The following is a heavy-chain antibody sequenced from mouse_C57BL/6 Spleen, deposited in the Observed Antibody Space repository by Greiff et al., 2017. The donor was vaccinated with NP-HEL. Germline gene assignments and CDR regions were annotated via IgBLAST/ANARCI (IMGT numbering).Heavy chain of an antibody. CDR3: ARRDSNTDY. CDR2: INPGSGGT. J-gene: IGHJ2*01. V-gene: IGHV1-54*01. Sequence: VQLQQSGAELVRPGTSVKVSCKASGYAFTNYLIEWVKQRPGQGLEWIGVINPGSGGTNYNEKFKGKATLTADKSSSTAYMQLSSLTSEDSTVYFCARRDSNTDYWGQGTTLTVSS. CDR1: GYAFTNYL. D-gene: IGHD2-5*01.